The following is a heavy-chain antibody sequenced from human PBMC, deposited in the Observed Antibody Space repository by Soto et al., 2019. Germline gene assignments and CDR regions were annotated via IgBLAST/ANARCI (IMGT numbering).Heavy chain of an antibody. J-gene: IGHJ5*02. CDR3: ARGLWFGEENWFDP. D-gene: IGHD3-10*01. CDR1: GFTFSSYD. CDR2: IGTAGDT. V-gene: IGHV3-13*01. Sequence: GGSLRLSCAASGFTFSSYDMHWVRQATGKGLEWVSAIGTAGDTYYPGSVKGRFTISRENAKNSLYLQMNSLRAGDTAVYYCARGLWFGEENWFDPWGQGTLVTVSS.